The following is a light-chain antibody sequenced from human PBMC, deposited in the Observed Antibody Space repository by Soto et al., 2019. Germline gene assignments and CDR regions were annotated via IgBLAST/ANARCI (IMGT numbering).Light chain of an antibody. V-gene: IGLV1-47*02. CDR1: SSNIGSDY. Sequence: QSVLTQPPSASGTPGQRVTISCSGSSSNIGSDYVYWYQQLPGTAPKLLIYSHNQRPSGVPDRFSGSKSGTSASLAITGLQAGDEADYYCQSYDSSLSGVVFGGGTKLTVL. J-gene: IGLJ2*01. CDR3: QSYDSSLSGVV. CDR2: SHN.